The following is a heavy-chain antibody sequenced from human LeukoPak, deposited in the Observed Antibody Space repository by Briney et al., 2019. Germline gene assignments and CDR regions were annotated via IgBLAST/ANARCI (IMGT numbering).Heavy chain of an antibody. Sequence: PSETLSLTCSVSGGSISSRNHYWGWIRQPPGKGLEWGGSIFYTGNTYYNPSLRSRVTMSVDTSKNHFSLNLSSVTAADMAVYYCSRHVNTFDYWGQGALVTVSS. CDR3: SRHVNTFDY. CDR2: IFYTGNT. CDR1: GGSISSRNHY. J-gene: IGHJ4*02. V-gene: IGHV4-39*01.